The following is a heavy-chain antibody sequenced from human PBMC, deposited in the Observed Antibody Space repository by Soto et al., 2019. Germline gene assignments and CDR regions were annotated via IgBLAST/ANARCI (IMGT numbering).Heavy chain of an antibody. J-gene: IGHJ4*02. Sequence: GGSLRLSCAASGFNFNKFGMLWVRQAPGKGLEWVAVIWYDGNNKYYADSMKGRFTISRDNSKNTVYLQMDSLRAEDTAVYYCARWGGSATVPYFDYWGQGILVTVSS. CDR2: IWYDGNNK. CDR3: ARWGGSATVPYFDY. CDR1: GFNFNKFG. V-gene: IGHV3-33*01. D-gene: IGHD3-10*01.